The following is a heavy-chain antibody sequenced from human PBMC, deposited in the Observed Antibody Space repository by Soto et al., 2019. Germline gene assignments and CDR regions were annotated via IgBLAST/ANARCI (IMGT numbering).Heavy chain of an antibody. V-gene: IGHV3-15*07. Sequence: GGSLRLSCAASGFTFSNAWMNWVRQAPGKGLEWVGRIKSKTDGGTTDYAAPVKGRFTISRDDSKNRLYLQMNSLKTEDTAVYYCTTGSVDGRAYYYDSSGYYLTLEYFQHWGQGTLVTVSS. CDR1: GFTFSNAW. CDR2: IKSKTDGGTT. CDR3: TTGSVDGRAYYYDSSGYYLTLEYFQH. D-gene: IGHD3-22*01. J-gene: IGHJ1*01.